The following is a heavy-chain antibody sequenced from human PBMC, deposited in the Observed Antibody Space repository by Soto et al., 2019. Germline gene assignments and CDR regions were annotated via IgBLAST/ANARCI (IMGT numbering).Heavy chain of an antibody. J-gene: IGHJ1*01. CDR1: GGSISSSNW. V-gene: IGHV4-4*02. CDR3: ARDLDGLHDDTSGPFPRPG. CDR2: IYHSGST. Sequence: PSETLSLTCAVSGGSISSSNWWSWVRQPPGKGLEWIGEIYHSGSTNYNPSLKSRVTISVDKSKNQFSLKVSSVTVADTAVYYCARDLDGLHDDTSGPFPRPGWGQGTLVTVSS. D-gene: IGHD3-22*01.